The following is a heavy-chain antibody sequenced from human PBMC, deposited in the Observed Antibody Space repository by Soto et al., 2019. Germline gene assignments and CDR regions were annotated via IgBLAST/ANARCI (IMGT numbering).Heavy chain of an antibody. CDR2: TYYRSKWYN. CDR1: GDSVSSNSAA. D-gene: IGHD6-19*01. CDR3: AREGYSSGWYVFWDWFDP. V-gene: IGHV6-1*01. J-gene: IGHJ5*02. Sequence: SQTLSLTCAISGDSVSSNSAAGEWSIRSPSRVLEWLGRTYYRSKWYNDYAVSVKSRITINPDTSKNQFSLQLNSVTPEDTAVYYCAREGYSSGWYVFWDWFDPWGQGTLVTVSS.